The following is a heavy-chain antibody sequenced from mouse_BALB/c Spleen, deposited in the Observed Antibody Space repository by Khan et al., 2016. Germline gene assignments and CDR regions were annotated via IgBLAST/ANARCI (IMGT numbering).Heavy chain of an antibody. CDR3: ARADGSSPFHD. CDR2: ITNCGTT. Sequence: EVELKESGPSLVKPSQTLSLTCSVTGVSITSGYWNWIRKFPGKRLEYMGYITNCGTTYYNTSLQSRISITRDTSKIHYYLQLNAVTTEDTATYYCARADGSSPFHDWGQGTTLTVSS. J-gene: IGHJ2*01. D-gene: IGHD1-1*01. CDR1: GVSITSGY. V-gene: IGHV3-8*02.